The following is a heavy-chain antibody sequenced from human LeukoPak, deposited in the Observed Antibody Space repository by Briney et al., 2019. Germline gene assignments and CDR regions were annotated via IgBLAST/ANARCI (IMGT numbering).Heavy chain of an antibody. V-gene: IGHV3-11*01. D-gene: IGHD4-17*01. CDR1: VFTFSDYY. J-gene: IGHJ4*02. CDR3: ARDRIYGDHEYDY. Sequence: PGGSLRLSCAASVFTFSDYYMSWIRQAPGKVLEWVSYISSSGSTIYYADSVKGRFTISRDNAKNSLYLQMNSLRAEDTAVYYCARDRIYGDHEYDYWGQGTLVTVSS. CDR2: ISSSGSTI.